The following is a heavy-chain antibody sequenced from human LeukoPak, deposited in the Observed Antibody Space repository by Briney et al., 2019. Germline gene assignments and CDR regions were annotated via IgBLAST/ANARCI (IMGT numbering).Heavy chain of an antibody. J-gene: IGHJ3*02. CDR3: ARVELPMAAFDI. Sequence: ASVKVSCKASGYTFTGYYMHLVRQAPGQGLEWMGWINPNSGGTNYAQKFQGRVTMTRDTSISTAYMELSRLRSDDTAVYYCARVELPMAAFDIWGQGTMVTVSS. CDR2: INPNSGGT. V-gene: IGHV1-2*02. CDR1: GYTFTGYY. D-gene: IGHD3-10*01.